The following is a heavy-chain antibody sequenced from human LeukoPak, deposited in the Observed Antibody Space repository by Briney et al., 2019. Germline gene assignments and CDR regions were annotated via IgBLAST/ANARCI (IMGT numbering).Heavy chain of an antibody. V-gene: IGHV4-59*12. CDR2: IYYSGST. CDR3: ARVVQRTFDY. J-gene: IGHJ4*02. D-gene: IGHD2-8*01. CDR1: GGSISSYY. Sequence: SETLSLTCTVSGGSISSYYWSWIRQPPGKGLEWIGYIYYSGSTNYNPSLKSRVTISVDKSKNQFSLKLSSVTAADTAVYYCARVVQRTFDYWGQGTLVTVSS.